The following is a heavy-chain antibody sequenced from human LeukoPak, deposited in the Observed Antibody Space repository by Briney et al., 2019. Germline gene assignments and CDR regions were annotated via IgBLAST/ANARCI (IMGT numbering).Heavy chain of an antibody. CDR1: GGSISSYY. CDR3: ARAISRGNYYYYGMDV. Sequence: PSETLSLTCTVSGGSISSYYWSWIRQPAGKGLEWIGRIYTSGSTNHNPSLKSRVTMSVDTSKNQFSLKLSSVTAADTAVYYCARAISRGNYYYYGMDVWGQGTTVTVSS. V-gene: IGHV4-4*07. D-gene: IGHD3-10*01. CDR2: IYTSGST. J-gene: IGHJ6*02.